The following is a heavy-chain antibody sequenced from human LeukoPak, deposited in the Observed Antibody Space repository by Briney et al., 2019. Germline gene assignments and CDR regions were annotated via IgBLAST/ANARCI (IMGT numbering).Heavy chain of an antibody. V-gene: IGHV3-23*01. D-gene: IGHD1-26*01. CDR3: AKDRRPGNYYESFDY. CDR2: ISDSGSCS. Sequence: ALTLSCAASRCTFIYPALSWVGQAPAKGLEWVSTISDSGSCSYYAHSLKGRFTLTSDNSKNTMYLQMNSLRAEDTALYYCAKDRRPGNYYESFDYWGQGTLVTVSS. J-gene: IGHJ4*02. CDR1: RCTFIYPA.